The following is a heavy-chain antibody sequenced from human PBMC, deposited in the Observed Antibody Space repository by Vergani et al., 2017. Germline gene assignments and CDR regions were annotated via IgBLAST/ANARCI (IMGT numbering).Heavy chain of an antibody. CDR1: GDSISSNNC. J-gene: IGHJ4*02. D-gene: IGHD2-2*02. CDR2: ICHTEDT. Sequence: QVQLQESGPGLVKPPGTLSLTCAVPGDSISSNNCWTWVRQPPGKGLEWIGEICHTEDTKYSTTIKSRVTVSVDESRNLFSLRLNTVTAADTAVYYCATFGYRRWGYYFDYWGQGILVTVSS. V-gene: IGHV4-4*03. CDR3: ATFGYRRWGYYFDY.